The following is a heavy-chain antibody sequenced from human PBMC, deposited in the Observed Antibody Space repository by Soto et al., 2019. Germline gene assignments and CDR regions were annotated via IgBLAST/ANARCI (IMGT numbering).Heavy chain of an antibody. D-gene: IGHD6-13*01. CDR3: ARGDSSSWYGNWFDP. V-gene: IGHV4-34*01. CDR1: GGSFSGYY. J-gene: IGHJ5*02. Sequence: PSETLSLTCAVYGGSFSGYYWSWIRQPPGKGLEWIGEINHSGSTNYNPSLKSRVTISVDTSKNQFSLKLSSVTAADTAVYYCARGDSSSWYGNWFDPWGKGTLVTVSS. CDR2: INHSGST.